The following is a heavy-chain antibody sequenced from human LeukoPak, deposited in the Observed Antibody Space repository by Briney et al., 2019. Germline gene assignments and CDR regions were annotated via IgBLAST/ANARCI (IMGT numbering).Heavy chain of an antibody. CDR3: ARVGTIFGVVIIPTTSPFDY. CDR2: ISAYNGNT. Sequence: GASVKVSCKASGYTFTSYGISWVRQAPGQGLEWMGWISAYNGNTNYAQKLQGRVTMTTGTSTSTAYMELRSLRSDDTAVYYCARVGTIFGVVIIPTTSPFDYWGQGTLVTVSS. V-gene: IGHV1-18*01. J-gene: IGHJ4*02. CDR1: GYTFTSYG. D-gene: IGHD3-3*01.